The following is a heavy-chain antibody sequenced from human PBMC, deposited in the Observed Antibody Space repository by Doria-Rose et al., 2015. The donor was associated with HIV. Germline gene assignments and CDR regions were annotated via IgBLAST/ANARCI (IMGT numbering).Heavy chain of an antibody. Sequence: QITLKESGPVLVKPTETLTLTCTVSGVSLSSPGMGVSWIRQPPGKALEWLAIISSDDERSYNTSLKSRLTISRRTSKSQVVLTMTDMDPVDTATYYCARIKSSRWYHKYYFDFWGQGTLVIVSA. D-gene: IGHD6-13*01. CDR2: ISSDDER. V-gene: IGHV2-26*01. CDR3: ARIKSSRWYHKYYFDF. J-gene: IGHJ4*02. CDR1: GVSLSSPGMG.